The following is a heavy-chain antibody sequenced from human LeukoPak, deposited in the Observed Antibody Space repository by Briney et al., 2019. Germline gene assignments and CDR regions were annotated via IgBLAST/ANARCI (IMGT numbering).Heavy chain of an antibody. CDR2: ISSSSDTI. D-gene: IGHD5-24*01. CDR3: ARGREGMAHYYYGMDV. J-gene: IGHJ6*02. Sequence: PGGSLRLSCAASGFTFGPYTMNWVRQAPGKGLEWVSYISSSSDTIYYADSVRGRFTISRDNAKNSLYLQMNSLRAEDTAVYYCARGREGMAHYYYGMDVWGQGTTVTVSS. CDR1: GFTFGPYT. V-gene: IGHV3-48*04.